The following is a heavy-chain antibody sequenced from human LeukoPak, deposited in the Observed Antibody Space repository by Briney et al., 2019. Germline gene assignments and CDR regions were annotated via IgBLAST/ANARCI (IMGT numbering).Heavy chain of an antibody. CDR1: GGTFSSYA. CDR2: IIPIFGTA. D-gene: IGHD2-2*01. Sequence: GASVKVSCKASGGTFSSYAISWVRQAPGQGLEWMGGIIPIFGTANYAQKFQGRVTITADESTSTAYMELSSLRSEDTAVYYCARSSASIVVVPAAMHYYYGTDVWGKGTTVTVSS. J-gene: IGHJ6*04. CDR3: ARSSASIVVVPAAMHYYYGTDV. V-gene: IGHV1-69*13.